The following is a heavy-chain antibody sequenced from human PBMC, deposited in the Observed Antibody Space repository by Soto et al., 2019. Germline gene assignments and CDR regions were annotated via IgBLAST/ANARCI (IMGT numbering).Heavy chain of an antibody. Sequence: QVQLVQSGAEVKKPGASVKVSCKASGYTFTNFGISWVRQAPGQGLEWMGWISAYNGNTNHAQNFQGRVTLTTDTLTSPASMELRSLSSENTVVYYCARGGTPIYSWGQGTLVTVSS. D-gene: IGHD3-16*01. CDR1: GYTFTNFG. CDR2: ISAYNGNT. V-gene: IGHV1-18*01. J-gene: IGHJ4*02. CDR3: ARGGTPIYS.